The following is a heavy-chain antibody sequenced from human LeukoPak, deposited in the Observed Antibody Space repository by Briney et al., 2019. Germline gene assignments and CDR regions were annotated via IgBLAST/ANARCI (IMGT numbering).Heavy chain of an antibody. Sequence: GGSLRLSCAASGFTFSDYYMSWIRQAPGKGLEWVSYISSSGSTIYYADSVKGRFTISRDNAKNSLYLQMNSLRAEDTAVYYCAKGSYSGSYLSWFDPWGQGTLVTVSS. V-gene: IGHV3-11*01. D-gene: IGHD1-26*01. CDR1: GFTFSDYY. CDR2: ISSSGSTI. J-gene: IGHJ5*02. CDR3: AKGSYSGSYLSWFDP.